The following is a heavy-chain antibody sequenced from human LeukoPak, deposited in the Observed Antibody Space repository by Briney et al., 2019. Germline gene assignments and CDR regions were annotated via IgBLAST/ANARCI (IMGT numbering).Heavy chain of an antibody. CDR3: ARGNHYYDSSGYIPDY. Sequence: PGRSLRLSCAASGFTFSSYAMHWARQAPGKGLEWVAVISYEGSNKYYADSVTGRFTISRDNSKNTLYLQMNSLRAEDTAVYYCARGNHYYDSSGYIPDYWGQGTLVTVSS. D-gene: IGHD3-22*01. CDR2: ISYEGSNK. J-gene: IGHJ4*02. CDR1: GFTFSSYA. V-gene: IGHV3-30*01.